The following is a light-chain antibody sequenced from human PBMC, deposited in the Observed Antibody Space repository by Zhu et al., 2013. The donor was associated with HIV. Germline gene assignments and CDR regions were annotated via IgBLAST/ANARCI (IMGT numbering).Light chain of an antibody. V-gene: IGLV3-1*01. CDR2: QDD. CDR1: KLGDKY. CDR3: QAWDSDTVV. J-gene: IGLJ2*01. Sequence: SYELTQPPSVSVSPGQTATITCSGDKLGDKYACWYQQKPGQSPMLVIYQDDKRPSGIPARFSGSNSGNTATLTISGTQAMDEADYYCQAWDSDTVVFGGGTKLTVL.